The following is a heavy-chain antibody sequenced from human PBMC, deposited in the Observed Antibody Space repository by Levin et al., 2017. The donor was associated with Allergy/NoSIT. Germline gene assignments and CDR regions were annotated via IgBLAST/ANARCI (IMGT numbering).Heavy chain of an antibody. D-gene: IGHD6-19*01. J-gene: IGHJ4*02. CDR1: GYSFTDYW. Sequence: GGSLRLSCKASGYSFTDYWVTWVRQMPGKGLEWMGRIDPRDSSTSYSPSFQGHVTISSDKSINTAYLQWGSLQASESAMYYCARHALGSSGWHYFDSWGQGSLVTVSS. CDR3: ARHALGSSGWHYFDS. V-gene: IGHV5-10-1*01. CDR2: IDPRDSST.